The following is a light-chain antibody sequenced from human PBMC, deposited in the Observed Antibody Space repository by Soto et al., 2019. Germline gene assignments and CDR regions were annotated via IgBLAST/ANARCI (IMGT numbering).Light chain of an antibody. CDR3: SSYTSSSTV. V-gene: IGLV2-14*01. CDR1: SSDVGGYNY. J-gene: IGLJ2*01. CDR2: EVS. Sequence: QSVLTQPASVSGSPGQSITISCTGTSSDVGGYNYVSWYQQHPGKAPKLMIYEVSNRPSGVSNRFSGSKSGNTASLTISGLQAEDEADYYCSSYTSSSTVFGGGTNVTVL.